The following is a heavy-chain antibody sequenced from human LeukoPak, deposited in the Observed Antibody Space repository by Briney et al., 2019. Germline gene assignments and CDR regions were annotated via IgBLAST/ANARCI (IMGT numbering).Heavy chain of an antibody. J-gene: IGHJ4*02. D-gene: IGHD1-1*01. CDR2: IYSGGST. Sequence: GGSLRLSCAASGFTVSSNYMSWVRQAPGKGLEWVSVIYSGGSTYYADSVKGRFTISRDNAKNTLYLQMNSLRAEDTAVYFCARDLNWNQVGYWGQGALVTVSS. CDR3: ARDLNWNQVGY. V-gene: IGHV3-53*01. CDR1: GFTVSSNY.